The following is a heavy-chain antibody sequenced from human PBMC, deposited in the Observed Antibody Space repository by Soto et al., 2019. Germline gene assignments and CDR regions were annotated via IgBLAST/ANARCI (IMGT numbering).Heavy chain of an antibody. J-gene: IGHJ4*02. D-gene: IGHD1-26*01. CDR2: IKQDGSEI. Sequence: VQLVESGGGLVQPGGSLRLSCAASGFTFSTSWMSWVRQAPGKGLEWVANIKQDGSEIYYVDSVKGRFSISRDNAKNSLYLQMNSLRAEDTAVYYCARGWAELDYWGQGTLVIVSS. CDR1: GFTFSTSW. V-gene: IGHV3-7*03. CDR3: ARGWAELDY.